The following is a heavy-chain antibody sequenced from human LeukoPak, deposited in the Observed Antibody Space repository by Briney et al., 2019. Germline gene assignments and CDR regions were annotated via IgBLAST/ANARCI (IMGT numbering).Heavy chain of an antibody. Sequence: GGSLRLSCAASGFSFSNYGMNWVRQAPGKGLEWVSAISGSGGSTYYADSVKGRFTISRDNSKNTLYLQMNSLRAEDTAVYYCAKFNILTGYIMGGYFDYWGQGTLVTVSS. CDR1: GFSFSNYG. D-gene: IGHD3-9*01. J-gene: IGHJ4*02. CDR3: AKFNILTGYIMGGYFDY. CDR2: ISGSGGST. V-gene: IGHV3-23*01.